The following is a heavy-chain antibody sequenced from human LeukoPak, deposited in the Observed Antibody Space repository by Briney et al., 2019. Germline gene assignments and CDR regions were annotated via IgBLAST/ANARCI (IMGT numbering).Heavy chain of an antibody. CDR3: ASASTVTTSDY. V-gene: IGHV4-34*01. Sequence: SETLSLTCAVYGGSFSGYYGSWIRQPPGKGLEWIGEINHSGSTNYNPSLKSRVTISVDTSKNQFSLKLSSVTAADTAVYYCASASTVTTSDYWGQGTLVTVSS. CDR2: INHSGST. J-gene: IGHJ4*02. CDR1: GGSFSGYY. D-gene: IGHD4-17*01.